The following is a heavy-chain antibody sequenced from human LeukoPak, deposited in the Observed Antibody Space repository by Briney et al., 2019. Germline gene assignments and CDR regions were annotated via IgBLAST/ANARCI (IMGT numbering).Heavy chain of an antibody. V-gene: IGHV4-4*09. Sequence: SETLSLTCTVSGASISSYYWSWIRQPPGKGLESIGFIYTSGSTNYNPSLKSRVTISVDTSKTHFTLKLSSVTAADTAVYYCARHGQYSSSWYGGPYYYYMDVWGKGTTVTVSS. CDR3: ARHGQYSSSWYGGPYYYYMDV. J-gene: IGHJ6*03. CDR2: IYTSGST. CDR1: GASISSYY. D-gene: IGHD6-13*01.